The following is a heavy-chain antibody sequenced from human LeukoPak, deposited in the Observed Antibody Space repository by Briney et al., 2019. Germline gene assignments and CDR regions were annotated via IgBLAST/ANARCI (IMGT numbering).Heavy chain of an antibody. J-gene: IGHJ3*02. CDR1: GFTFSSYE. D-gene: IGHD3-10*01. V-gene: IGHV3-48*03. CDR3: ARGHLSLTGSDAFDI. Sequence: GGSLRLSCAASGFTFSSYEMNWVRQAPGKGLEWVSYISSGGSTIYYADSVKGRFTISRHNAKNSLYLQVNSLRAEDTAVYYCARGHLSLTGSDAFDIWGQGTMVTVSS. CDR2: ISSGGSTI.